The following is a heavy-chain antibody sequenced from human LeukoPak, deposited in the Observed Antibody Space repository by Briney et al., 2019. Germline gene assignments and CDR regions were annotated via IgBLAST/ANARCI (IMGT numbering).Heavy chain of an antibody. CDR3: AKEQWDIVVVPAATPVGYFDY. V-gene: IGHV3-30*02. CDR1: GFTFSSYG. CDR2: MRYDGSNK. D-gene: IGHD2-2*01. Sequence: PGGSLRLSCAASGFTFSSYGMHWVRQAPGKGLEWVAFMRYDGSNKYYADSVKGRFTISRDNSKNTLYLQMNSLRAEDTAVYYCAKEQWDIVVVPAATPVGYFDYWGQGTLVTVSS. J-gene: IGHJ4*02.